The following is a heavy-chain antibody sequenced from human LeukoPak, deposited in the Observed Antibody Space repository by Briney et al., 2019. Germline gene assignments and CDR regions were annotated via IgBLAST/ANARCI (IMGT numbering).Heavy chain of an antibody. Sequence: GGSLRLSCAASGFTFSNYGMHWVRQAPGKGLEWVAVIWSDGSIKYYADSVKGRFTISRDNSRNTLYLQMNSLRAEDTAVYYCARGPIAVAGTPSIYQHWGQGTLVTVSP. D-gene: IGHD6-19*01. CDR2: IWSDGSIK. CDR3: ARGPIAVAGTPSIYQH. V-gene: IGHV3-33*01. CDR1: GFTFSNYG. J-gene: IGHJ1*01.